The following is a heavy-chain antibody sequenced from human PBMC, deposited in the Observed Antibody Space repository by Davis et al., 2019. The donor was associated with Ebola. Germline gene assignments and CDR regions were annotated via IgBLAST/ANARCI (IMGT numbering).Heavy chain of an antibody. D-gene: IGHD5-18*01. J-gene: IGHJ6*02. CDR2: INPNSGGT. CDR1: GGTFSSYV. V-gene: IGHV1-2*04. Sequence: AASVKVSCKASGGTFSSYVISWVRQAPGQGLEWMGWINPNSGGTNYAQKFQGWVTMTRGTSISTAYMELSRLRSDDTAVYYCARDRGIDTAMAQVWCYYGMDVWGQGTTVTVSS. CDR3: ARDRGIDTAMAQVWCYYGMDV.